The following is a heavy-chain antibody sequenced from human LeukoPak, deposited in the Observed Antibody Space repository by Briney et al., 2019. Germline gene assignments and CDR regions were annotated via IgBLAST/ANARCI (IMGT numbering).Heavy chain of an antibody. CDR2: ISYDGSNK. D-gene: IGHD6-13*01. CDR3: ARAPAAAGTGPFDY. V-gene: IGHV3-30*03. CDR1: GFTFSSYG. J-gene: IGHJ4*02. Sequence: GRSLRLSCAASGFTFSSYGMHWVRQAPGKGLEWVAVISYDGSNKYYADSVNGRFTISRDNSKNTLSLQMNSLRAEDTAVYYCARAPAAAGTGPFDYWGQGTLVTVSS.